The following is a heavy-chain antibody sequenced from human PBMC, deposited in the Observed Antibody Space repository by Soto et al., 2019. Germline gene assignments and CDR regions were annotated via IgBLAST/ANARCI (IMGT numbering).Heavy chain of an antibody. J-gene: IGHJ6*03. V-gene: IGHV5-51*01. CDR2: IYPGDSDT. D-gene: IGHD4-4*01. CDR3: ARLGDSNRYYYYYRDV. Sequence: PGESLKISCKGSGYSFTSYWIGWVRQMPGKGLEWMGIIYPGDSDTRYSPSFQGQVTISADKSISTAYLQWSSLKASDTAMYYCARLGDSNRYYYYYRDVWGKGTTVTVSS. CDR1: GYSFTSYW.